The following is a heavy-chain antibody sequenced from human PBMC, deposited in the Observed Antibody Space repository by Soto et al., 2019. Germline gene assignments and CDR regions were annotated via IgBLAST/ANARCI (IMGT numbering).Heavy chain of an antibody. V-gene: IGHV4-31*03. CDR2: IYYSGST. CDR3: ARVTFPLHDY. J-gene: IGHJ4*02. CDR1: GGSISSGGYY. D-gene: IGHD3-16*01. Sequence: SETLSLTCTVSGGSISSGGYYWSWIRQHPGKGLEWIGYIYYSGSTYYNPSLKSRVTISVDTSKNQFSLKLSSVTAADTAVYYCARVTFPLHDYWGQGTLVTVSS.